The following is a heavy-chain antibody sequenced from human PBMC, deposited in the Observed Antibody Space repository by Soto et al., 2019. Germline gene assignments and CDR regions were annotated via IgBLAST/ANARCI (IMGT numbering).Heavy chain of an antibody. CDR1: GFTFDDYA. CDR3: ARARGDVAMVMAIDY. V-gene: IGHV3-9*01. J-gene: IGHJ4*02. D-gene: IGHD3-22*01. CDR2: ISWNSGSI. Sequence: EVQLVESGGGLVQPGRSLRLSCAASGFTFDDYAMHWVRQAPGKGLEWVSGISWNSGSIGYADSVKGRFTISRDNAKNSLYLQMNSLRAEDTALYYCARARGDVAMVMAIDYWGQGTLVTVSS.